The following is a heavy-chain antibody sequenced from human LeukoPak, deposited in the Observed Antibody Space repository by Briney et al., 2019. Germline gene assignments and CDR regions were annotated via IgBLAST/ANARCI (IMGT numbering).Heavy chain of an antibody. Sequence: SETLSLTCTVSGGSISSGSYYWSWIRQPAGKGLEWIGRIYTSGSTNYNPSLKSRVTISVDTSKNQFSLKLSSVTAADTAVYYCARGSLWFGFDYWGQGTLVTVSS. J-gene: IGHJ4*02. CDR3: ARGSLWFGFDY. V-gene: IGHV4-61*02. D-gene: IGHD3-10*01. CDR2: IYTSGST. CDR1: GGSISSGSYY.